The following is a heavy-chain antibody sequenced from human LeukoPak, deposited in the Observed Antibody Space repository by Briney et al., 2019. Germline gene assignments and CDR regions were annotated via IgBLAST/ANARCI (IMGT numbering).Heavy chain of an antibody. Sequence: GESLKISCEGSGYTFTSYWIGWVRQMPGKGLEWMGIIYPGSSDTTYSPSFQGQVTISADKSISTAYLQWSSLKASDTAMYYCARAGTGTTRWFDPWGRGTLVTVSS. J-gene: IGHJ5*02. CDR1: GYTFTSYW. V-gene: IGHV5-51*01. D-gene: IGHD1-7*01. CDR3: ARAGTGTTRWFDP. CDR2: IYPGSSDT.